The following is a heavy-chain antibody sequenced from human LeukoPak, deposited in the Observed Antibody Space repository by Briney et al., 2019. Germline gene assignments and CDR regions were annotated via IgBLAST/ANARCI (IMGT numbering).Heavy chain of an antibody. CDR2: IYYSGST. Sequence: SETLSLTCTVSGGSISSSSYYWGWIRQPPGTGLEWIGSIYYSGSTYYNPSLKSRVTISVDTSKNQFSLKLSSVTAADTAVYYCARNVQWLAYYFDYWGQGTLVTVSS. J-gene: IGHJ4*02. D-gene: IGHD6-19*01. CDR1: GGSISSSSYY. CDR3: ARNVQWLAYYFDY. V-gene: IGHV4-39*01.